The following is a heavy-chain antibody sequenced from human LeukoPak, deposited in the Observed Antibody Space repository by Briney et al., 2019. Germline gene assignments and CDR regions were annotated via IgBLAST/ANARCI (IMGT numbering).Heavy chain of an antibody. CDR1: GFTFTNAW. CDR3: AKAVGGYCSNPRCYGYGMDA. V-gene: IGHV3-15*01. Sequence: RTGGSLRLSCAASGFTFTNAWMSWVRRSPGKGLEWVGRIKSKTDGGTVDFAAPVKGRFTISRDDSRNTLYLQMNSLRAEDTAVYYCAKAVGGYCSNPRCYGYGMDAWGQGTTVTVSS. CDR2: IKSKTDGGTV. D-gene: IGHD2-2*01. J-gene: IGHJ6*02.